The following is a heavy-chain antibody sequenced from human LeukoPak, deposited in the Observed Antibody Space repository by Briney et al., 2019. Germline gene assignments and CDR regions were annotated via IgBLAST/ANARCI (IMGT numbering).Heavy chain of an antibody. V-gene: IGHV1-69*01. CDR1: GGTFSSYA. CDR2: IIPIFGTA. D-gene: IGHD1-1*01. J-gene: IGHJ6*02. Sequence: SVKVSCKASGGTFSSYAISWVRQAPGQGLEWMGGIIPIFGTANYAQKFQGRVTITADESTSTAYMELSSLRSEDTAVYYCASAVGPDHNIYYYYGMDVWGQGTTVTVSS. CDR3: ASAVGPDHNIYYYYGMDV.